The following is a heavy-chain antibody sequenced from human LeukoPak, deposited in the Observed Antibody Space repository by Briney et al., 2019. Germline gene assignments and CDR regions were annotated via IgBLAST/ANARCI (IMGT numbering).Heavy chain of an antibody. Sequence: ASVKVSCKSSGYXFNNYYVRCVRQAPGQGLEWVGVINPRDGGTISAQKLQDRVALTRDTSTSTVYLEVSSLKSDDTAVYYCARGPLLGYDTDDSGFDIWGQGTLVIVSS. D-gene: IGHD3-22*01. CDR1: GYXFNNYY. V-gene: IGHV1-46*02. CDR3: ARGPLLGYDTDDSGFDI. J-gene: IGHJ3*02. CDR2: INPRDGGT.